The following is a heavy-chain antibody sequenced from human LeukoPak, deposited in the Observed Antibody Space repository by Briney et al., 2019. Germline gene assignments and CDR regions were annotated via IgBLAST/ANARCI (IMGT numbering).Heavy chain of an antibody. V-gene: IGHV5-51*01. Sequence: GESLKISCKGSGYSFTNYWIGWVRQMPGKGLEWMGSIYPGDSDTRYTPSFRGQATISADKSISTTYLQWSSLKASDTAMYYCAKYPQLTYSWSSPPTRYGMDVWGQGTTVTVSS. CDR2: IYPGDSDT. CDR3: AKYPQLTYSWSSPPTRYGMDV. CDR1: GYSFTNYW. D-gene: IGHD3-10*01. J-gene: IGHJ6*02.